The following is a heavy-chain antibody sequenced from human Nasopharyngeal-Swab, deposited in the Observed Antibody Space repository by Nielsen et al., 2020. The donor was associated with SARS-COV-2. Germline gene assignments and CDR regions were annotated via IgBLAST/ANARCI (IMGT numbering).Heavy chain of an antibody. CDR1: GFTVSSNY. V-gene: IGHV3-53*01. D-gene: IGHD6-13*01. J-gene: IGHJ6*02. CDR2: IYSGGST. CDR3: ARDLTAAGGYQYYGMDV. Sequence: GGCLRLCCAACGFTVSSNYMSWVRQAPGKGLEWVSVIYSGGSTYYADSVKGRFTISRDNSKNTLYLQMNSLRAEDTAVYYCARDLTAAGGYQYYGMDVWGQGTTVTVSS.